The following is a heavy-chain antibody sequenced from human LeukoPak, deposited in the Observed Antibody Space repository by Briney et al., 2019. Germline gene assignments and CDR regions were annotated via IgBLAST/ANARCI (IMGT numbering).Heavy chain of an antibody. V-gene: IGHV1-8*03. CDR3: ARGGGDYYDSSGYVTFDY. Sequence: ASVKVSCKASGYTFTSYGISWVRQATGQGLEWMGWMNPNSGNTGYAQKFQGRVTITRNTSISTAYMELSSLRSEDTAVYYCARGGGDYYDSSGYVTFDYWGQGTLVTVSS. J-gene: IGHJ4*02. CDR1: GYTFTSYG. CDR2: MNPNSGNT. D-gene: IGHD3-22*01.